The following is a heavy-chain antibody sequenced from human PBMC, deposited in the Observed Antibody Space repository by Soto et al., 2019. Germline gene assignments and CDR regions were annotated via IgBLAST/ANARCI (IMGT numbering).Heavy chain of an antibody. CDR3: ARAGDILTGYNDAFDI. CDR1: GYTFTSYY. CDR2: INPSGGST. J-gene: IGHJ3*02. D-gene: IGHD3-9*01. V-gene: IGHV1-46*01. Sequence: QVQLVQSGAEVKKPGASVKVSCKASGYTFTSYYMHWVRQAPGQGLEWMGIINPSGGSTSYAQKFQGRVTMTRDTSTSTVYMELSSLRSEDTAVYYCARAGDILTGYNDAFDIWGQGTMVTVSS.